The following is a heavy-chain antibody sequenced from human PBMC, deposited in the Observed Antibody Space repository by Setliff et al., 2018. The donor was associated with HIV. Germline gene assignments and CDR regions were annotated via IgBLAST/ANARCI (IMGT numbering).Heavy chain of an antibody. CDR2: VYYTGTS. V-gene: IGHV4-31*03. CDR3: ARGESTTWDLAEYFQH. Sequence: SETLSLTCTVSGVSVSSGGYYWSWIRQHPGKGLEWIGYVYYTGTSYFNPSLKSRITISVDTSKNHFSLKLGFVAAADTAVYYCARGESTTWDLAEYFQHWGHGTLVTVSS. J-gene: IGHJ1*01. D-gene: IGHD2-2*01. CDR1: GVSVSSGGYY.